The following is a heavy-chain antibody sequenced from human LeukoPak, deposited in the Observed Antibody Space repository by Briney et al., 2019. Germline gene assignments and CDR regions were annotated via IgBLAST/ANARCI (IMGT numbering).Heavy chain of an antibody. CDR3: AKDRDLSVSSTYSVH. CDR1: GFTFSSFG. D-gene: IGHD2-2*01. J-gene: IGHJ4*02. CDR2: ISSDGRAK. Sequence: PGMSLRLSCAASGFTFSSFGMNWVRQAPVKGLEWVAVISSDGRAKYYADSVKGRFTISRDNSKKTVYLQMNSLGEDDTAVYYCAKDRDLSVSSTYSVHWGQGTLVTVSS. V-gene: IGHV3-30*18.